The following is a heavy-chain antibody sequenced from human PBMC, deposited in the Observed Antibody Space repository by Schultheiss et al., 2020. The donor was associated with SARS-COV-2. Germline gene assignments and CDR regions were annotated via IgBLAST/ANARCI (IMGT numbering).Heavy chain of an antibody. V-gene: IGHV4-59*08. D-gene: IGHD3-10*01. CDR3: ARGDGDGMDV. Sequence: SQTLSLTCTVSGGSISSYYWSWIRQPPGKGLEWIGYIYYSGSTNYNPSLKSRVTISVDTSKNQFSLKLSSVTAADTAVYYCARGDGDGMDVWGQGTTVTVSS. J-gene: IGHJ6*02. CDR1: GGSISSYY. CDR2: IYYSGST.